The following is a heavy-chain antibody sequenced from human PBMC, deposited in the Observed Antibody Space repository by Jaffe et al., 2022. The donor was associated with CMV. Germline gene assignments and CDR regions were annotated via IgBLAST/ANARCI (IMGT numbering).Heavy chain of an antibody. V-gene: IGHV3-21*01. J-gene: IGHJ6*03. D-gene: IGHD3-10*01. Sequence: EVQLVESGGGLVKPGGSLRLSCAASGFTFSSYSMNWVRQAPGKGLEWVSSISSSSSYIYYADSVKGRFTISRDNAKNSLYLQMNSLRAEDTAVYYCAREAGARILLWFGELLDYYYMDVWGKGTTVTVSS. CDR3: AREAGARILLWFGELLDYYYMDV. CDR1: GFTFSSYS. CDR2: ISSSSSYI.